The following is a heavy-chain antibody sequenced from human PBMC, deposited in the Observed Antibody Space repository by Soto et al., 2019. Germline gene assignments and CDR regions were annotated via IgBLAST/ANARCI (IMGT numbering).Heavy chain of an antibody. CDR1: GGTFSSYA. Sequence: QVQLVQSGAEVKKPGSSVKVSCKASGGTFSSYAISWVRQAPGQGLEWMGGIIPIFGTANYAQKFQGRVTITADESTSTAYMVLSSLRSEDTAVYYCAREGGSGSYRYYGMDVWGQGTTVTVSS. V-gene: IGHV1-69*12. D-gene: IGHD3-10*01. J-gene: IGHJ6*02. CDR3: AREGGSGSYRYYGMDV. CDR2: IIPIFGTA.